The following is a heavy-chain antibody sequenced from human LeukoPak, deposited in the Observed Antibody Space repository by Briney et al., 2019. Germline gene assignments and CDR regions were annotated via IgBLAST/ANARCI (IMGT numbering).Heavy chain of an antibody. CDR1: GGTFSSYA. D-gene: IGHD2-15*01. V-gene: IGHV1-69*05. CDR3: ARGSSGGSCYDY. CDR2: IIPIFGTA. J-gene: IGHJ4*02. Sequence: ASVKVSCKASGGTFSSYAISWVRQAPGQGLEWMGGIIPIFGTANYAQKFQGRVTITTDESTSTAYMELRSLRSDDTAVYYCARGSSGGSCYDYWGQGTLVTVSS.